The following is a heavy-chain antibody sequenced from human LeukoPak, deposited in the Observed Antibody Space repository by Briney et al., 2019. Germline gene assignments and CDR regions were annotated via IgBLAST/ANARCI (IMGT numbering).Heavy chain of an antibody. CDR3: AKGYIIAGRQWYLDL. CDR1: GFTFSDYY. CDR2: ISSSGSTI. D-gene: IGHD6-13*01. V-gene: IGHV3-11*04. Sequence: GGSPRLSCAASGFTFSDYYMSWIRQAPGKGLEWVSYISSSGSTIYYADSVKGRFTISRDNAKDSLYLQMNSLRAEDAAVYYCAKGYIIAGRQWYLDLWGRGTLVGVSS. J-gene: IGHJ2*01.